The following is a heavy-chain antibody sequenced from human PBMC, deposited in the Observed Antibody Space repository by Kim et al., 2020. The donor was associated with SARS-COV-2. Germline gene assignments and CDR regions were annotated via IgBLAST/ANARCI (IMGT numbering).Heavy chain of an antibody. Sequence: GESLKISCKGSGYSFTSYWISWVRQMPGKGLEWMGRIDPSDSYTNYSPSFQGHVTISADKSISTAYLQWSSLKASDTAMYYCARRNYYDSSGYYYVSDYWGQGTLVTVSS. J-gene: IGHJ4*02. CDR2: IDPSDSYT. CDR1: GYSFTSYW. CDR3: ARRNYYDSSGYYYVSDY. V-gene: IGHV5-10-1*01. D-gene: IGHD3-22*01.